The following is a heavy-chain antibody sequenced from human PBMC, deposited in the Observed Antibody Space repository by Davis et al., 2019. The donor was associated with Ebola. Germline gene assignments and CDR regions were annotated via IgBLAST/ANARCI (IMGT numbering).Heavy chain of an antibody. D-gene: IGHD6-19*01. J-gene: IGHJ4*02. CDR3: ARARRGGWDY. CDR1: GGSISSGGYY. Sequence: LRLSCTVSGGSISSGGYYWSWIRQHPGKGLEWIGYIYYSGSTFYNPSLKSRVTISVDTSKNQFSLRLSSVTAADTAVYYCARARRGGWDYWGQGTLVTVSS. CDR2: IYYSGST. V-gene: IGHV4-31*03.